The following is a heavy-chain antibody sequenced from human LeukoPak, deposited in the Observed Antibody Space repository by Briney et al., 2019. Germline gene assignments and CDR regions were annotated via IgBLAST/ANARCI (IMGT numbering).Heavy chain of an antibody. CDR3: AKDLWGGYDFDY. V-gene: IGHV3-23*01. CDR1: GSTFSSYA. D-gene: IGHD3-16*01. J-gene: IGHJ4*02. CDR2: ISGSGGST. Sequence: GGSLRLSCAASGSTFSSYAMSWVRQAPGKGLEWVSAISGSGGSTYYADSVKGRFTISRDNSKNTLYLQMNSLRAEDTAVYYCAKDLWGGYDFDYWGQGTLVTVSS.